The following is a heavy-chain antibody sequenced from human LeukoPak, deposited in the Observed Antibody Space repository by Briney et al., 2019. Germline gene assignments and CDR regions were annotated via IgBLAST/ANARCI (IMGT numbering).Heavy chain of an antibody. D-gene: IGHD6-19*01. V-gene: IGHV6-1*01. Sequence: SQTLSLACAVSGDSLSSKNGAWNWIRQSPSRGLEWLGRTYYRSKWYNDYAESMEGRMTISQDTSKYQYSLHLNSVTPDDTAVYYCARDLGTTGWHTFDYWGQGTLVTVSS. J-gene: IGHJ4*02. CDR1: GDSLSSKNGA. CDR2: TYYRSKWYN. CDR3: ARDLGTTGWHTFDY.